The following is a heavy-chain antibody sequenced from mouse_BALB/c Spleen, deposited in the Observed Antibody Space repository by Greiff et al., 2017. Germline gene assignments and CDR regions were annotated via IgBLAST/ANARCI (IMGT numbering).Heavy chain of an antibody. CDR2: INPSTGYT. Sequence: VQLQESGAELAKPGASVKMSCKASGYTFTSYWMHWVKQRPGQGLEWIGYINPSTGYTEYNQKFKDKATLTADKSSSTAYMQLSSLTSEDSAVYYCARSIYYYGSRDYFDYWGQGTTLTVSS. J-gene: IGHJ2*01. CDR1: GYTFTSYW. D-gene: IGHD1-1*01. CDR3: ARSIYYYGSRDYFDY. V-gene: IGHV1-7*01.